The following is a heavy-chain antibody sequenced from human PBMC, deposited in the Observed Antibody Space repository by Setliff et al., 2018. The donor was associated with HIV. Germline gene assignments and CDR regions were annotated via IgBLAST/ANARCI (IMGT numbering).Heavy chain of an antibody. CDR1: GYMFIAYG. D-gene: IGHD3-22*01. CDR3: ARYERDGYYDSSGYRFDP. J-gene: IGHJ5*02. CDR2: IGPYNGIA. V-gene: IGHV1-69*10. Sequence: SVKASCKTSGYMFIAYGMSWVRRAPGQGLEWMGWIGPYNGIANYAQKFQGRVTITADKSTSTAYMELSSLRSEDTAVYYCARYERDGYYDSSGYRFDPWGQGTLVTVPQ.